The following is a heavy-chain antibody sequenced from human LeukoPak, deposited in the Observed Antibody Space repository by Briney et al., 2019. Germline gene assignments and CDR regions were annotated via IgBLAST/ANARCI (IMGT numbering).Heavy chain of an antibody. J-gene: IGHJ4*02. V-gene: IGHV3-23*01. CDR3: AKALYGGNTV. CDR2: ISGNGVTT. CDR1: GFTFSTDA. D-gene: IGHD4-23*01. Sequence: GGSLRLSCAASGFTFSTDAMGWVRQAPGQGLRWVSSISGNGVTTYYADSVKGRFTISRDNSKNTLYLQMNSLRAEDTALYYCAKALYGGNTVWGQGTLVTVSS.